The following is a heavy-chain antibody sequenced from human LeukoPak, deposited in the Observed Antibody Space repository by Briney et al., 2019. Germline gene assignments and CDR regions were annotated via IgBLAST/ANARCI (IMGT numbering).Heavy chain of an antibody. D-gene: IGHD3-3*01. Sequence: GGSLRLSCAASGFTFSSYAMSWVRQAPGKGLEWVSAISGSGGSTYYADSVKGRFTISRDNSKNTLYLQMNSLRAEDTAVYYCVKGGPYYDFWSGYFVSDYYYYMDVWGKGTTVTVSS. J-gene: IGHJ6*03. CDR2: ISGSGGST. CDR1: GFTFSSYA. V-gene: IGHV3-23*01. CDR3: VKGGPYYDFWSGYFVSDYYYYMDV.